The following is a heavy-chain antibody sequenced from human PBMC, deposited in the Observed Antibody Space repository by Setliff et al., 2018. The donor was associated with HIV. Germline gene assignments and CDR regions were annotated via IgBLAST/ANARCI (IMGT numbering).Heavy chain of an antibody. J-gene: IGHJ5*02. CDR3: ARFTVVVFGAGEPSWFDP. D-gene: IGHD2-15*01. CDR1: GDSIISGDYY. Sequence: SETLSLTCTVSGDSIISGDYYWGWIRQSPGKGLEWIGHIHYKGNIDYNASLKSRLAISSDTSKNQFSLNLSSVIAADTAIYFCARFTVVVFGAGEPSWFDPWGQGILVTVTS. V-gene: IGHV4-30-4*08. CDR2: IHYKGNI.